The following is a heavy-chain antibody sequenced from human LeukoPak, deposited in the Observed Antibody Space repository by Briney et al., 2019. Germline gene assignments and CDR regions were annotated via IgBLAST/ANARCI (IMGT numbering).Heavy chain of an antibody. CDR3: ARGQVFDY. CDR2: IKQDGSEK. J-gene: IGHJ4*02. CDR1: GFTLSSYW. Sequence: PGGSLRLSCAASGFTLSSYWMSWVRQAPGKGLEWVANIKQDGSEKYYVDSVKGRFSISRDNAKNSLYLQMNSLRAEDTAVYSCARGQVFDYWGQGTLVTVSS. V-gene: IGHV3-7*01.